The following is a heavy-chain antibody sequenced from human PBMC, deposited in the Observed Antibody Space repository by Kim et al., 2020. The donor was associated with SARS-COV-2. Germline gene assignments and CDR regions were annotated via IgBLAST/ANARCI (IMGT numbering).Heavy chain of an antibody. V-gene: IGHV4-39*07. D-gene: IGHD3-16*01. CDR1: GGSIIRESYY. J-gene: IGHJ4*03. CDR3: ARDLGGTYHFDF. CDR2: VFHSGST. Sequence: SETLSLTCTVSGGSIIRESYYWGWIRQTPGKGLEWIGSVFHSGSTYINPSLSSRVIMSVDTSKNEFSLSLSSVTAVDTAGYFCARDLGGTYHFDFWGQGT.